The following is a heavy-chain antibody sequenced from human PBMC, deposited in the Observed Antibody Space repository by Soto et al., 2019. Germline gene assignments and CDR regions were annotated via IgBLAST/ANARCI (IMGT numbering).Heavy chain of an antibody. V-gene: IGHV3-30-3*01. CDR2: ISYDGSNK. D-gene: IGHD6-19*01. J-gene: IGHJ4*02. Sequence: QVQLVESGGGVVQPGRSLRLSCAASGFTFSSYAMHWVRQAPGKGLEWVAVISYDGSNKYYADSVKGRFTISRDNSKNTQYLQMNSLRAEDTAVYYCARDQKEWLDGLDYWGQGTLVTVSS. CDR3: ARDQKEWLDGLDY. CDR1: GFTFSSYA.